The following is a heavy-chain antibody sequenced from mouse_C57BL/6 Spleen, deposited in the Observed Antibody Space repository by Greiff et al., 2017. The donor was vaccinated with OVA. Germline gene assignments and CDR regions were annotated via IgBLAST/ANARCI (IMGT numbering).Heavy chain of an antibody. CDR2: IHPNSGST. D-gene: IGHD2-13*01. CDR1: GYTFTSYW. CDR3: ASGDWDGAWFAY. J-gene: IGHJ3*01. Sequence: QVQLQQPGAELVKPGASVKLSCKASGYTFTSYWMHWVKQRPGQGLEWIGMIHPNSGSTNYNEKFKSKATLTVDKSSSTAYMQLSSLTSEDSAVYYCASGDWDGAWFAYWGQGTLVTVSA. V-gene: IGHV1-64*01.